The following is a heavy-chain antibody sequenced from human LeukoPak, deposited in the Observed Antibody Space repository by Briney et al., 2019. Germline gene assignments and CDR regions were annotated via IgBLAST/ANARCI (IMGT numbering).Heavy chain of an antibody. D-gene: IGHD2-8*01. J-gene: IGHJ4*02. CDR1: GGSFSGYY. Sequence: MASETLSLTCAVYGGSFSGYYWSWIRQPPGKGLEWIGEINHSGSTYYNPSLKSRVTISVDTSKNQFSLKLSSVTAADTAVYYCARADIVLMVYAISHYFDYWGQGTLVTVSS. CDR2: INHSGST. V-gene: IGHV4-34*01. CDR3: ARADIVLMVYAISHYFDY.